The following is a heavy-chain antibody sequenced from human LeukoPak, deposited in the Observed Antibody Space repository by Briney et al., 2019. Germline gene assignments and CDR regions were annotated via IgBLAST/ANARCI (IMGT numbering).Heavy chain of an antibody. J-gene: IGHJ5*02. CDR3: ARIWFGEPRGWFDP. D-gene: IGHD3-10*01. V-gene: IGHV4-38-2*02. CDR2: IYHSGST. Sequence: SETLSLTCTVSGGSISSYYWGWIRQPPGKGLEWIGSIYHSGSTYYNPSLKSRVTISVDTSKNQFSLKLSSVTAADTAVYYCARIWFGEPRGWFDPWGQGTLVTVSS. CDR1: GGSISSYY.